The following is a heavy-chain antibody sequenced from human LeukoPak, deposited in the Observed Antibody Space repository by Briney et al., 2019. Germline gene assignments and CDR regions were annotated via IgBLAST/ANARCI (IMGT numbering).Heavy chain of an antibody. J-gene: IGHJ4*02. Sequence: SETLSLTCAVYGGSFSGYYWSWIRQPPGKGLEWIGEIYHSGSTNYNPSLKSRVIISVDTSKNQFSLKLSSVTAADTAVYYCARGIAVAGDRYYFDYWGQGTLVTVSS. CDR2: IYHSGST. CDR1: GGSFSGYY. D-gene: IGHD6-19*01. CDR3: ARGIAVAGDRYYFDY. V-gene: IGHV4-34*01.